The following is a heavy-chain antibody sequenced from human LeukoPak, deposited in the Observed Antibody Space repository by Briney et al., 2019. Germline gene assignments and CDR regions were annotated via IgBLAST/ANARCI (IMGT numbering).Heavy chain of an antibody. J-gene: IGHJ3*02. V-gene: IGHV3-7*01. CDR3: ARNKRADI. Sequence: GGSLRLSCAASGFTFSSYAMSWVRQAPGKGLEWVANIKQDGSEKYYVDSVKGRFTISRDNAKNSLSLQMISLRAEDTAVYYCARNKRADIWGQGTMVTVSS. CDR2: IKQDGSEK. D-gene: IGHD1/OR15-1a*01. CDR1: GFTFSSYA.